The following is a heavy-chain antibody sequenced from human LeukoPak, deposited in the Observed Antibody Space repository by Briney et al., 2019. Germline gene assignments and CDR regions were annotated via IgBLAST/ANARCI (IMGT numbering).Heavy chain of an antibody. D-gene: IGHD2-15*01. Sequence: PGESLKISCKGSGDTFTNHWIGWVRQMPGEGPEWMGIIYPGDSDTKYSPSFQGHVTISVDKSINTAYLQWSSLKASDTAMYYCARQYCSGGSCYPNYFDYWGQGTLVTVSS. CDR3: ARQYCSGGSCYPNYFDY. V-gene: IGHV5-51*01. CDR1: GDTFTNHW. CDR2: IYPGDSDT. J-gene: IGHJ4*02.